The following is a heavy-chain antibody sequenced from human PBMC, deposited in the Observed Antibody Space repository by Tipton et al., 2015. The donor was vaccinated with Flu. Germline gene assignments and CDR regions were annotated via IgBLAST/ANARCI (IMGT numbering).Heavy chain of an antibody. CDR2: IYSSGST. D-gene: IGHD6-19*01. J-gene: IGHJ1*01. CDR3: AREKDSSGSEYFQH. Sequence: TLSLTCTVSGASISSRSYYWGWIRQPPGKGLEWIGCIYSSGSTYYNPSLKSRVTISLDTSKNQFSLKLSSVTAADTAVYYCAREKDSSGSEYFQHWGQGTRVAVSS. V-gene: IGHV4-39*07. CDR1: GASISSRSYY.